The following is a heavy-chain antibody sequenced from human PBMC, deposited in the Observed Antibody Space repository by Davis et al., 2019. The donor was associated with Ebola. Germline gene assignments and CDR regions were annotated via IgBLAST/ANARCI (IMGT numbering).Heavy chain of an antibody. J-gene: IGHJ4*02. CDR1: GFTFSRYW. Sequence: PGGSLRLSCAASGFTFSRYWMHWVRQAPGKGLVWVSRINPDGSFTDYADSVKGRFTISRDNARNTVSLQMNSLRAEDTALYYCARSSYQPDWWGQGTLVTVSS. D-gene: IGHD2-2*01. CDR3: ARSSYQPDW. V-gene: IGHV3-74*01. CDR2: INPDGSFT.